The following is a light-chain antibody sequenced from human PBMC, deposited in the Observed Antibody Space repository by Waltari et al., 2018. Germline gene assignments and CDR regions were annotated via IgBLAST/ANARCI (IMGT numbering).Light chain of an antibody. CDR1: QTVSDTY. CDR3: HHYGGSFP. CDR2: GAS. Sequence: IVLTQSPATLSLSLGERATLSCRASQTVSDTYLAWYQQIPGQAPRLLIYGASSRATGVPDRFSGSGSATDFTLFISRLEPEDFAVYYCHHYGGSFPFGGGTKVEIK. J-gene: IGKJ4*01. V-gene: IGKV3-20*01.